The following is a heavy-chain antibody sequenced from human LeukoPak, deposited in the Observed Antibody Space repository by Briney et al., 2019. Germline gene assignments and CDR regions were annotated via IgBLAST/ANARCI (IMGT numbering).Heavy chain of an antibody. V-gene: IGHV3-30*02. Sequence: GGSLRLSCAASGIPFRRSGMHWVRQAPGRGLEWVSFIQNHGRDKTYADSVKGRFTVSRDNSQNTVYLQMNTLRAEDTAVYYCAREGGVVVAGTFDCWGQGILVTVSS. D-gene: IGHD6-19*01. CDR2: IQNHGRDK. CDR3: AREGGVVVAGTFDC. CDR1: GIPFRRSG. J-gene: IGHJ4*02.